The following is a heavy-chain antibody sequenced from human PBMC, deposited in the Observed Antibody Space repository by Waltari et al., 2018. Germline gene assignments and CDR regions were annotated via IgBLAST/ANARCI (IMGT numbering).Heavy chain of an antibody. CDR1: GFTFSNFW. V-gene: IGHV3-7*04. Sequence: EVQLVELGGGLVQPGGSLRLRCAASGFTFSNFWMSWARQAPGKGLEWVANINQDGSGEYYVDSVKGRFTISRDNAKNSLYLQMNSLRAEDTAVYYCQRGDYWGQGTLVTVSS. CDR3: QRGDY. J-gene: IGHJ4*02. CDR2: INQDGSGE.